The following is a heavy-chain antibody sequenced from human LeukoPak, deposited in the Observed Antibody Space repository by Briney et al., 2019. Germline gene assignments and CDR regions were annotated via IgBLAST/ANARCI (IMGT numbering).Heavy chain of an antibody. CDR3: ARGRRIAMIVVVIAEDAFDI. CDR2: IIPILGIA. J-gene: IGHJ3*02. CDR1: GGTFSSYA. D-gene: IGHD3-22*01. V-gene: IGHV1-69*04. Sequence: SVKVSCKASGGTFSSYAISWVRQAPGQGLEWMGRIIPILGIANYAQKFQGRVTITADKSTSTAYMELSSLRSEDTAVYYCARGRRIAMIVVVIAEDAFDIWGQGTMVTVSS.